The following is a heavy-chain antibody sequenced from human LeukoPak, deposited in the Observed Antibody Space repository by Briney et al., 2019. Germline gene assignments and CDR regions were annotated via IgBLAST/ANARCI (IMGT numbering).Heavy chain of an antibody. CDR3: ATTSLRYCSGGSCYSISGYNWFDP. CDR2: INPNSGGT. D-gene: IGHD2-15*01. CDR1: GGTFSSYA. J-gene: IGHJ5*02. Sequence: ASVKVSCKAFGGTFSSYAISCVRQVPGQGLEWMGRINPNSGGTNYAQKLQGRVTMTRDTSISTAYMELSRLRSDDTAVYYCATTSLRYCSGGSCYSISGYNWFDPWGQGTLVTVSS. V-gene: IGHV1-2*06.